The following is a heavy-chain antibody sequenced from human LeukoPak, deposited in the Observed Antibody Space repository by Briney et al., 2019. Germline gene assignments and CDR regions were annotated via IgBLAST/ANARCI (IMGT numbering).Heavy chain of an antibody. CDR1: GFTFSSYG. J-gene: IGHJ4*02. V-gene: IGHV3-30*18. CDR2: ISYDGSNK. Sequence: GGSLRLSCAASGFTFSSYGIHWVRQAPGKGLEWVAVISYDGSNKYYADSVKGRFTISRDNSKNTLYLQMNSLRAEDTAVYYCAKTRGSWNYWGQGTLVTVSS. D-gene: IGHD5-12*01. CDR3: AKTRGSWNY.